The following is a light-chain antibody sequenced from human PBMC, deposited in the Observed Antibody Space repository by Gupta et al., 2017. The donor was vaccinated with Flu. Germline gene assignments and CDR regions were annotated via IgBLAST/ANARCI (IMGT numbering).Light chain of an antibody. V-gene: IGLV1-47*01. CDR3: GTWDDSLDGWV. CDR2: GSD. J-gene: IGLJ3*02. Sequence: QSVLTPPPSESGAPGQGNTISDSGTRSNTGSNYGHWYQHLPGTAPRLLIYGSDQRPSGFPARFSGSKSGPSASVAISGLRAEDEADYYCGTWDDSLDGWVFGGGTKLTVL. CDR1: RSNTGSNY.